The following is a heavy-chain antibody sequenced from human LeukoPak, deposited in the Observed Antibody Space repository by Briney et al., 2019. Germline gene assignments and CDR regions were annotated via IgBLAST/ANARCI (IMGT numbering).Heavy chain of an antibody. J-gene: IGHJ4*02. Sequence: GGSLRLSCAVSGFSVTNNYMSWVRQAPGKGLEWVSVFYVGGATYYSDYVKGRSTISRDNSENTLYLQMKSLRAEDTAVYYCARRDGYNFFDYWGQGTLVTVSS. CDR2: FYVGGAT. V-gene: IGHV3-53*01. CDR3: ARRDGYNFFDY. D-gene: IGHD5-24*01. CDR1: GFSVTNNY.